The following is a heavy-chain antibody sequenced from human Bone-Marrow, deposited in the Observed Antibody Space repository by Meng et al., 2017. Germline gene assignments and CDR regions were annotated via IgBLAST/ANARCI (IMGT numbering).Heavy chain of an antibody. V-gene: IGHV4-34*01. CDR3: ARVVRQWLVRRAGFDY. CDR2: INHSGST. J-gene: IGHJ4*02. D-gene: IGHD6-19*01. CDR1: GGSFSGYY. Sequence: GSLRLSCAVYGGSFSGYYWSWIRQPPGKGLEWIGEINHSGSTNYNPSLKSRVTISVDTSKNRFSLKLSSVTAADTAVYCCARVVRQWLVRRAGFDYWGQGTLVTVSS.